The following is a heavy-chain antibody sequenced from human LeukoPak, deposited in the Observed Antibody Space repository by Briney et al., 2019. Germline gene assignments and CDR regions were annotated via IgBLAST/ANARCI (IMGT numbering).Heavy chain of an antibody. Sequence: SETLSLTCTVSGGSISSSSYYWAWIRQPPGKGLEWIGSIYYSGSTYHNPPLKSRVTISVDTSKNQFSLKLSSVTAADTAVYYCARLVGTASYYFDYWGQGNPVPVSS. CDR1: GGSISSSSYY. CDR3: ARLVGTASYYFDY. V-gene: IGHV4-39*01. J-gene: IGHJ4*02. D-gene: IGHD6-19*01. CDR2: IYYSGST.